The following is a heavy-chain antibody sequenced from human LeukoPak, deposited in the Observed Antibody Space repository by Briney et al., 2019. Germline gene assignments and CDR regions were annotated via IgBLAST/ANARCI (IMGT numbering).Heavy chain of an antibody. J-gene: IGHJ4*02. D-gene: IGHD6-19*01. CDR2: IYHSGST. CDR1: GGSISSSNW. V-gene: IGHV4-4*02. CDR3: ARDRDAPYSSGWYRGEYYFDY. Sequence: PSETLSLTCAVSGGSISSSNWWSWVRQPPGKGLEWIGEIYHSGSTNYNPSLKSRVTISVDKSKNQFSLKLSSVTAADTAVYYCARDRDAPYSSGWYRGEYYFDYWGQGTLVTVSS.